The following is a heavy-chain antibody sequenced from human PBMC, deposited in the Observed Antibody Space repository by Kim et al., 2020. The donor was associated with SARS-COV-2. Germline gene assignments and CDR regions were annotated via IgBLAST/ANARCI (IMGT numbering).Heavy chain of an antibody. CDR2: IYYSGST. CDR3: ARVYCSGGSCRLIGQNWLDP. J-gene: IGHJ5*01. V-gene: IGHV4-39*01. D-gene: IGHD2-15*01. CDR1: GGSISSSSYY. Sequence: SETLSLTCTVSGGSISSSSYYWGWIRQPPGKGLEWIGSIYYSGSTYYNPSLKSRVTISVDTSKNQLSLKLRSVTAADTAVYYCARVYCSGGSCRLIGQNWLDPWRQGTPVTVAS.